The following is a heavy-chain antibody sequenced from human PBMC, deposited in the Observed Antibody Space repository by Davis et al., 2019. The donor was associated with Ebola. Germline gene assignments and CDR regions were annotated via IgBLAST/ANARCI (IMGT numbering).Heavy chain of an antibody. Sequence: GESLKISCAASGFTFSNYNMNWVRQTPGKGLEWVSHISDDSSSTYYADSVKGRFTISRDNAKNTLYLQMNSLRAEDTAVYYCARGIARYYYYGMDVWGQGTTVTVSS. J-gene: IGHJ6*02. V-gene: IGHV3-48*01. D-gene: IGHD2-15*01. CDR3: ARGIARYYYYGMDV. CDR1: GFTFSNYN. CDR2: ISDDSSST.